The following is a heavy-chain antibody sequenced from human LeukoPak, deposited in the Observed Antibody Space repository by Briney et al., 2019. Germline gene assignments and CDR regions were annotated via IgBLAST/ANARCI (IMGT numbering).Heavy chain of an antibody. V-gene: IGHV3-7*01. Sequence: GGSLRLPCAAWGFTFSIYCMRGVREARGRAREWVANINKDESKKNYVDPVKGRFTISRENEKNSFFLQMSSLRAEDTSVYYCVAGEWGAREFFDVWGRGTMVTVSS. CDR1: GFTFSIYC. CDR2: INKDESKK. CDR3: VAGEWGAREFFDV. J-gene: IGHJ3*01. D-gene: IGHD3-10*01.